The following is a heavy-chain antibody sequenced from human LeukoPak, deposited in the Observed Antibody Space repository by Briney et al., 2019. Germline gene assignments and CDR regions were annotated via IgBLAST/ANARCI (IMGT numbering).Heavy chain of an antibody. CDR3: ARQFYSSSWYFDL. V-gene: IGHV4-34*01. D-gene: IGHD6-13*01. CDR1: GGSFSGYY. CDR2: INHSGST. J-gene: IGHJ2*01. Sequence: PSETLSLTCAVYGGSFSGYYWSWIRQPPGKGLEWLGEINHSGSTNYNPSLKSRVTISVDTSKNQFSLKLSSVTAADTAVYYCARQFYSSSWYFDLWGRGTLVTVSS.